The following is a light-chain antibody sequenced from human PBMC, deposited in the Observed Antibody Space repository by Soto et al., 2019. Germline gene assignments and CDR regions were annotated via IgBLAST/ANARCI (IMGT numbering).Light chain of an antibody. CDR1: TGHSSYT. CDR2: VDSDGRH. V-gene: IGLV4-69*01. Sequence: QLVLTQSPSASASLGASVKLTCTLSTGHSSYTIAWHQQQPEKGPRYLMKVDSDGRHTKGDGIPDRFSGSSSGAERYLTISSLQSEDEADYYCQTWGTGFWVFGGGTKLTVL. CDR3: QTWGTGFWV. J-gene: IGLJ3*02.